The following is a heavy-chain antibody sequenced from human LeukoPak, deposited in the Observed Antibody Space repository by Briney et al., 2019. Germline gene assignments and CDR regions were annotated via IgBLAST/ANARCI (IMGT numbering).Heavy chain of an antibody. Sequence: GASVKVSRKASGGTFSSYAISWVRQAPGQGLEWMGGIIPIFGTANYAQKCQCRGTIPPDKYKSTDYMELSSLRSEDTAVYYCARGVGYGDYYYYMDVWGKGTPVTVSS. CDR1: GGTFSSYA. CDR2: IIPIFGTA. V-gene: IGHV1-69*06. D-gene: IGHD4-17*01. CDR3: ARGVGYGDYYYYMDV. J-gene: IGHJ6*03.